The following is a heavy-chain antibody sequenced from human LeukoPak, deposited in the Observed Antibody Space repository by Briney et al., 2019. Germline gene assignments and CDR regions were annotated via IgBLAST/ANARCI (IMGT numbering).Heavy chain of an antibody. CDR2: IYTGGTT. Sequence: PGGSLRLSCAASGFSVSNNYMSWVRQAPGKGLEWVSVIYTGGTTYYADSVKGRFTISRDNSKNTLYLQMNSLRAEDSAVYYCARGSDTGGYYYQEDWGQGTLVTVSS. J-gene: IGHJ4*02. V-gene: IGHV3-53*01. CDR3: ARGSDTGGYYYQED. CDR1: GFSVSNNY. D-gene: IGHD3-22*01.